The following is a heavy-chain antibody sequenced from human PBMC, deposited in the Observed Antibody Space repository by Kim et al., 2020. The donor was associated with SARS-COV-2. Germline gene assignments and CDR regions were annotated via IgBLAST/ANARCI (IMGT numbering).Heavy chain of an antibody. V-gene: IGHV3-7*01. CDR1: GFTFSSYW. Sequence: GGSLRLSCAASGFTFSSYWMSWVRQAPGKGLEWVANIKQDGSEKYYVDSVKGRFTISRDNAKNSLYLQMNSLRAEDTAVYYCARETLVYATVLLWFRESPTGMDVWGQGTTVTVSS. D-gene: IGHD3-10*01. J-gene: IGHJ6*02. CDR2: IKQDGSEK. CDR3: ARETLVYATVLLWFRESPTGMDV.